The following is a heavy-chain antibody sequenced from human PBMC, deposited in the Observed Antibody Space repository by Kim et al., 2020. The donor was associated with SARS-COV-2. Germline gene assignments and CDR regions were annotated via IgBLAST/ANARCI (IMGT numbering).Heavy chain of an antibody. Sequence: GGSLRLSCAASGFTFSSYSMNWVRQAPGKGLEWVSSISSSSSYIYYADSVKGRFTISRDNAKNSLYLQMNSLRAEDTAVYYCARDNSYYGSGSYLDYWGQGTLVTVSS. CDR2: ISSSSSYI. D-gene: IGHD3-10*01. CDR3: ARDNSYYGSGSYLDY. CDR1: GFTFSSYS. J-gene: IGHJ4*02. V-gene: IGHV3-21*01.